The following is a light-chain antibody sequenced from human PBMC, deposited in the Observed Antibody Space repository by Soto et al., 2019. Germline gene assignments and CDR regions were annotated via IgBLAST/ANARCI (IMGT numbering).Light chain of an antibody. CDR1: QSISSY. CDR2: AAS. Sequence: DIQMTQSPSSLSASVGDRVTITCRASQSISSYLNWYQQKPGKAPKLLIYAASSLHSGVPSRFSGSASGSWADFTLTISSLQPEDSAVYYCQQTYNTPAFGGGTKVDIK. CDR3: QQTYNTPA. J-gene: IGKJ4*01. V-gene: IGKV1-39*01.